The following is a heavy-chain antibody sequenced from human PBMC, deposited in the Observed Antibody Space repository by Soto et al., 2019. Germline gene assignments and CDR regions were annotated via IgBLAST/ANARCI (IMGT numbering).Heavy chain of an antibody. CDR1: GGSFSGYY. D-gene: IGHD3-10*01. CDR2: INHSGST. V-gene: IGHV4-34*01. CDR3: ARGRGSYYGSGSLHWFDP. Sequence: SETLSLTCAVYGGSFSGYYWSWIRQPPGKGLEWIGEINHSGSTNYNPSLKSRVTISVDTSKNQFSLKLSSVTAADTAVYYCARGRGSYYGSGSLHWFDPWGQGTLVTVSS. J-gene: IGHJ5*02.